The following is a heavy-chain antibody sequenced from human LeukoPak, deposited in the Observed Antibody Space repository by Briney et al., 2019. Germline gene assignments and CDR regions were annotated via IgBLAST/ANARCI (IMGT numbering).Heavy chain of an antibody. CDR2: IDWDNDK. CDR3: ARQQGGSMDY. Sequence: ESGPRLVNPTQTLTLTCTFSGFSLSTSGMCVSWIRQPPGKALEWLARIDWDNDKYYSTSLETRLTISKDTSKNQVVLTMTNMDPVDTATYYCARQQGGSMDYWGQGTLVTVSS. J-gene: IGHJ4*02. CDR1: GFSLSTSGMC. V-gene: IGHV2-70*11. D-gene: IGHD1-26*01.